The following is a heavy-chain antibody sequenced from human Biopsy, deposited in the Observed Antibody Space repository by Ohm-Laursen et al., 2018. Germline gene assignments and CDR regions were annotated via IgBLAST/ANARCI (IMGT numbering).Heavy chain of an antibody. CDR2: ISYTGYT. V-gene: IGHV4-59*11. D-gene: IGHD4-23*01. Sequence: SQTLSLTWTVSGGSFTGHYWSWIWQPPGKGLEWIGHISYTGYTSYNASLKSRVTISVDTSRNHFSLRLSSLTAADTAVYYCARGSNDFGGLYFPRWGQGTLLTVSS. CDR1: GGSFTGHY. J-gene: IGHJ4*02. CDR3: ARGSNDFGGLYFPR.